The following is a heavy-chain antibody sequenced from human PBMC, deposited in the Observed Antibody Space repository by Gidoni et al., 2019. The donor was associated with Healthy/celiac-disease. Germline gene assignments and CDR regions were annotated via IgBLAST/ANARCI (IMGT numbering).Heavy chain of an antibody. D-gene: IGHD3-3*01. V-gene: IGHV4-39*01. J-gene: IGHJ3*02. CDR1: GGSISSSSYY. Sequence: QLQLQESGPGLVKPSETLSLTCTVSGGSISSSSYYWGWIRQPPGKGLEWIGSIYYSGSTYYNPSLKSRVTISGDTSKNQFSLKLSSVTAADTAVYYCARRPTYYDFWSGYYFDAFDIWGQGTMVTVSS. CDR2: IYYSGST. CDR3: ARRPTYYDFWSGYYFDAFDI.